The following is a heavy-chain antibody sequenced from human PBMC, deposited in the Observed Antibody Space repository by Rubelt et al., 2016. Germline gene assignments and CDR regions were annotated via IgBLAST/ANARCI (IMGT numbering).Heavy chain of an antibody. CDR2: ISAYNGNT. D-gene: IGHD4-11*01. CDR1: GYTFTSYG. CDR3: ARGARRYSMDPRNAFDI. J-gene: IGHJ3*02. V-gene: IGHV1-18*01. Sequence: QVQLVQSGAEVKKPGASVKVSCKASGYTFTSYGISWVRQAPGQGLEWMGWISAYNGNTNYAQKLQGRVTMTTDTSPSPAYMELRSLRSDDTAVYYCARGARRYSMDPRNAFDIWGQGTMVTVSS.